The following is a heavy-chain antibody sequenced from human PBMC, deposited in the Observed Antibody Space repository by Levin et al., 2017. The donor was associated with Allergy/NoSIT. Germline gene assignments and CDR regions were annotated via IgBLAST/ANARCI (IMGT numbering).Heavy chain of an antibody. Sequence: GGSLRLSCAASGFTFSTYAMSWVRQAPGKGLEWVSAISGSGGSTYYADSVKGRFTISRDNSKNTLYLQMNSLRAEDTALYYCAKGLWFGERNYWGQGTLVTVSS. V-gene: IGHV3-23*01. J-gene: IGHJ4*02. CDR2: ISGSGGST. CDR1: GFTFSTYA. CDR3: AKGLWFGERNY. D-gene: IGHD3-10*01.